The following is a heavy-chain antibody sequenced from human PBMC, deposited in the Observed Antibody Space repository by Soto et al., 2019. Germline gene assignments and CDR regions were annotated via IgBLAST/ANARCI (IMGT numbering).Heavy chain of an antibody. V-gene: IGHV5-51*01. Sequence: GESLKISCKGSGYDFANNWIGWVRQMPGKGLEWMGIIYPGDSDTRYSPSFQGQVTISADKSISTGYLQWSSLKASDTAMYYCARHINYYYGMDVWGQGTTVTVSS. CDR1: GYDFANNW. CDR3: ARHINYYYGMDV. CDR2: IYPGDSDT. J-gene: IGHJ6*02.